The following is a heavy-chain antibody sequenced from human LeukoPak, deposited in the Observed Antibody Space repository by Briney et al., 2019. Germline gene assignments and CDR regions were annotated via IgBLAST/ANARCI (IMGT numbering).Heavy chain of an antibody. V-gene: IGHV3-7*01. CDR2: IKQDGSEK. CDR1: GFTFSSYW. J-gene: IGHJ4*02. CDR3: ASSYYDFWSGYSYYFDY. Sequence: QSGGSLRLSCAASGFTFSSYWMSWVRQAPGKGLEWVANIKQDGSEKYYVDSVKGRFTISRDNAKNSLYLQMNSLRAEDTAVYYCASSYYDFWSGYSYYFDYWGQGTLVTVSS. D-gene: IGHD3-3*01.